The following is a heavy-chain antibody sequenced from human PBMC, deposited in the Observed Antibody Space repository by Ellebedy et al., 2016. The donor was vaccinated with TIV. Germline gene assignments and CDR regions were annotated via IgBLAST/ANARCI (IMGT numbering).Heavy chain of an antibody. CDR3: AKARPGPFDF. V-gene: IGHV3-7*01. J-gene: IGHJ4*02. Sequence: GGSLRLXXAASGFTFSFYWMGWVRQAPGKGLEWVANIKQDGSEKHYADSVKGRFTISRDNAKNSLYLQMNSLGAEDTAVYYCAKARPGPFDFWGQGTLVTVSS. CDR2: IKQDGSEK. CDR1: GFTFSFYW.